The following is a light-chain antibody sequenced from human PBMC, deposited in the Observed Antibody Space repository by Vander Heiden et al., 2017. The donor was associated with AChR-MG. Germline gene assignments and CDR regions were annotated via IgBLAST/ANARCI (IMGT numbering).Light chain of an antibody. CDR1: SSNIGSNT. CDR3: AVWDDSLNDWL. V-gene: IGLV1-44*01. Sequence: SVLTQPPSASGTPGQRVTISCSGGSSNIGSNTVNWYQQLPGTAPKLLIVNYNQRPTGVPDRFSGSKTGTSASLAISGLRSEDEADYSCAVWDDSLNDWLFGGGTKLTVL. J-gene: IGLJ3*02. CDR2: NYN.